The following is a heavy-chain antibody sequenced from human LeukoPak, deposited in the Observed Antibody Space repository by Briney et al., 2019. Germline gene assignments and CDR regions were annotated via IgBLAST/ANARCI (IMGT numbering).Heavy chain of an antibody. Sequence: PSETLSLTCTVSSGSFRTYYWSWIRQPPGKGLEWIGYIFYNEGASYNPSLKSRVTISVDTSNNQLSLKVNSVTAADTAMYYCVKSNSRYQPWTLDIWGRGTMVTVSS. CDR1: SGSFRTYY. D-gene: IGHD2-2*01. CDR3: VKSNSRYQPWTLDI. V-gene: IGHV4-59*01. CDR2: IFYNEGA. J-gene: IGHJ3*02.